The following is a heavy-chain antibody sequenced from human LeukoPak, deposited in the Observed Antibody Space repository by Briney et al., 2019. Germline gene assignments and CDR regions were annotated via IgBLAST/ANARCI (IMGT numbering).Heavy chain of an antibody. J-gene: IGHJ3*01. Sequence: SETLSLTCSVSGVSISSGSNYWGWIRQPPGKTLEWIGSIYSRGNTYYNPSLKSRVIILIDTAKNHFSLNLSSVTAADTAVYYCARSDGYGLVGVWGQGTMVTVSS. V-gene: IGHV4-39*07. D-gene: IGHD3-10*01. CDR1: GVSISSGSNY. CDR3: ARSDGYGLVGV. CDR2: IYSRGNT.